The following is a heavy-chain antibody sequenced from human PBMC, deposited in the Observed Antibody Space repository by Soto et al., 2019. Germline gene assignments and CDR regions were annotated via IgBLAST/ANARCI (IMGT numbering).Heavy chain of an antibody. CDR1: GGTFSSYG. V-gene: IGHV1-69*01. CDR3: AVRSSYSHYYYALHV. CDR2: IIPIFGTP. J-gene: IGHJ6*02. D-gene: IGHD3-3*01. Sequence: QVQLVQSGAEVKEPGSSGKVSCKASGGTFSSYGIAWVRQAPGQALELMGRIIPIFGTPNYAQRFRGRVTITADESASTVYMELSSLRSEEAAVYYCAVRSSYSHYYYALHVWGQGTTVTVSS.